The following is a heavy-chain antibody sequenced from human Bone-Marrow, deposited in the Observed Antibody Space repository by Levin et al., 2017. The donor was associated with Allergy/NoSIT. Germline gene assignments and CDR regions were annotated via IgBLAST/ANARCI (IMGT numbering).Heavy chain of an antibody. CDR2: TKNKADSYTA. D-gene: IGHD2-2*01. Sequence: GGSLRLSCAASGFIFRDYYINWVRQAPGKGLEWVGRTKNKADSYTAEYAASVKGRFIISRDESKNSISLQMNSLKTEDTAVYYCAREGSNPGPDFEYWGRGTPVTVSS. V-gene: IGHV3-72*01. CDR1: GFIFRDYY. J-gene: IGHJ4*02. CDR3: AREGSNPGPDFEY.